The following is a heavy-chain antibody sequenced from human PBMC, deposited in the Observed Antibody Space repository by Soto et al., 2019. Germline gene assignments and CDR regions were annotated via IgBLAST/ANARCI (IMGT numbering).Heavy chain of an antibody. D-gene: IGHD1-1*01. V-gene: IGHV3-13*04. Sequence: EVQLVESGGGLVQPGGSLRLSCAASGFTFSTYDMYWVRQPTGKGLEWVSSIGTAGDTYYPGSVKGRFTISRENAKSSLYLQMNSVRVGDTAVYYCARDRREPYDYGLDVWGQGTTVTVS. CDR2: IGTAGDT. CDR3: ARDRREPYDYGLDV. CDR1: GFTFSTYD. J-gene: IGHJ6*02.